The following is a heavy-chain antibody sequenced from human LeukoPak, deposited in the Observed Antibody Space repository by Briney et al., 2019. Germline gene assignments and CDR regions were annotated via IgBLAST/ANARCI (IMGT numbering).Heavy chain of an antibody. J-gene: IGHJ5*02. D-gene: IGHD3-10*01. V-gene: IGHV1-69*04. Sequence: SVKVSCKASGGTFSSYAISWVRQAPGQGLEWMGRIIPIFGIANYAQKFQGRVTVTADKSTSTAYMELSSLRSEDTAVYYCARDSGYGSGSYYSSGFDPWGQGTLVTVSS. CDR2: IIPIFGIA. CDR3: ARDSGYGSGSYYSSGFDP. CDR1: GGTFSSYA.